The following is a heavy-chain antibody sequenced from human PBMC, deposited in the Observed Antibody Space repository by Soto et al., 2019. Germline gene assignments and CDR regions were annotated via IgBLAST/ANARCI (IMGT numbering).Heavy chain of an antibody. CDR3: VRDRYSSSGWFDP. Sequence: PSQTLSLTCAISGDSVSSNTAAWKWIRQSPSGGLEWLGRTYYRSRFFSDYAVSVKSRIIINPDTSKNQFSLQLKSVTPEDTAVYYCVRDRYSSSGWFDPWGQGTPVTVFS. V-gene: IGHV6-1*01. CDR2: TYYRSRFFS. CDR1: GDSVSSNTAA. J-gene: IGHJ5*02. D-gene: IGHD3-10*01.